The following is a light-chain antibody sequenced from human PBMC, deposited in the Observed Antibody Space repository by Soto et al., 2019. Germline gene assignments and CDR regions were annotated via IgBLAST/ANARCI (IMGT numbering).Light chain of an antibody. CDR2: EGS. V-gene: IGLV2-23*03. J-gene: IGLJ2*01. CDR3: CSYAGSSNVEV. Sequence: QSALTQPASVSGSPGQSITISCTGTSSDVGSYNLVSWYQQHPGKAPKLMIYEGSKRPSGVSNRFSGSKSGNTASLTISGLQAEEQADYYCCSYAGSSNVEVFGRGTKVTVL. CDR1: SSDVGSYNL.